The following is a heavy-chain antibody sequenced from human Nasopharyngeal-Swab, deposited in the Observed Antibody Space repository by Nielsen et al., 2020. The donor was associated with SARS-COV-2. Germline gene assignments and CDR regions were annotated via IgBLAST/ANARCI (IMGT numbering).Heavy chain of an antibody. CDR3: ARGLRGVTTYYYYYYMDV. D-gene: IGHD4-17*01. J-gene: IGHJ6*03. CDR2: IYTSGST. CDR1: GGSISSGSYY. Sequence: SETLSLTCTVSGGSISSGSYYWSWIRQPAGKGLEWIGRIYTSGSTNYNLSLKGRVTISVDTSKNQFSLKLGSVTAADTAVYYCARGLRGVTTYYYYYYMDVWGKGTTVTVSS. V-gene: IGHV4-61*02.